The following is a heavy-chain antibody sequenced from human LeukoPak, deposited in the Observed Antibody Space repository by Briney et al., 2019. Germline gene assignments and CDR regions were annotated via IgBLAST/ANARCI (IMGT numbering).Heavy chain of an antibody. Sequence: TLRSLRPSCAASRLAFDDYAMQCVPQAPRKSLECVSGICWNSGSIGYADSVKGRFTISRDNAKNSLYLQMYSLRAEDSALYYCAKDPFPYSSSLVFGWFDPWGQGTLVTVSS. J-gene: IGHJ5*02. CDR3: AKDPFPYSSSLVFGWFDP. CDR2: ICWNSGSI. V-gene: IGHV3-9*01. D-gene: IGHD6-6*01. CDR1: RLAFDDYA.